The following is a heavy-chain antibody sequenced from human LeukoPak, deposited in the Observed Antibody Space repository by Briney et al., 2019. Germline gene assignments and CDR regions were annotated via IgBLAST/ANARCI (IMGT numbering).Heavy chain of an antibody. CDR1: GFTVSSNY. D-gene: IGHD2-2*01. CDR3: ARGEVVPAAYFDY. CDR2: IYSGGST. Sequence: GGSLRLSCAASGFTVSSNYMSWVRQAPGKGLEWVSAIYSGGSTYYADSVKGRFTISRDNSKNTLYLQMNSLRAEDTAVYYCARGEVVPAAYFDYWGQGTLVTVSS. V-gene: IGHV3-66*01. J-gene: IGHJ4*02.